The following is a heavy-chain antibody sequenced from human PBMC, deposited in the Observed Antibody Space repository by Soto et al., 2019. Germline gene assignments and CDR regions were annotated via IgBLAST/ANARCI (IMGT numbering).Heavy chain of an antibody. J-gene: IGHJ1*01. D-gene: IGHD6-19*01. V-gene: IGHV4-31*03. Sequence: QVQLQESGPGLVKPSQTLSLTCTVSGGSISSGGYFWSWIRQHPGKGLEWIGYIYHSGSTYYNPSLKIRVTISVDTSKNQFSLKLSSVTAADTAVYYCAGYSGWYFELWGQGTLVTVSS. CDR3: AGYSGWYFEL. CDR2: IYHSGST. CDR1: GGSISSGGYF.